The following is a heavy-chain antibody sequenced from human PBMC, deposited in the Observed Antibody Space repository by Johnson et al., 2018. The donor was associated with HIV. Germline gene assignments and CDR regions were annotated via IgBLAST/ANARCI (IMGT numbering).Heavy chain of an antibody. CDR2: ISYDGSNK. CDR1: GFTFDDYG. CDR3: ATAIVIDAFDM. D-gene: IGHD3-16*02. Sequence: QVQLVESGGGVVRPGGSLRLSSAASGFTFDDYGMSWVRQAPGKGLEWVAVISYDGSNKYYADSVKGRFTISRDNSKNTLYLQMNRLRAEDTAVYYCATAIVIDAFDMRGRGTMVTVSS. V-gene: IGHV3-30*03. J-gene: IGHJ3*02.